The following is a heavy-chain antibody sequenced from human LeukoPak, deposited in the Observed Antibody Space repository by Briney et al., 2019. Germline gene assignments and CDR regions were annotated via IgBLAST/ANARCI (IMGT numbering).Heavy chain of an antibody. D-gene: IGHD4-23*01. CDR2: VKEDGGDR. V-gene: IGHV3-7*02. CDR3: AKSSGYGGIDFDY. Sequence: PGGSLRLSCAASGFTFSNYGMHWVRQAPGKGLEWVANVKEDGGDRYYVESVKGRFTISKDNAKNSVYLQMNSLRAEDTAVYYCAKSSGYGGIDFDYWGQGTLITVSS. J-gene: IGHJ4*02. CDR1: GFTFSNYG.